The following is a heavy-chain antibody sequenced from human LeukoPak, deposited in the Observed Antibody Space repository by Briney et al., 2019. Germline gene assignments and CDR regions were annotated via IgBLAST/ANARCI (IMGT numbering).Heavy chain of an antibody. J-gene: IGHJ6*02. CDR2: ISGSGGST. CDR3: AKAGDFWSGYYYYYYGVDV. V-gene: IGHV3-23*01. Sequence: PGASLRLSCAASGFTFSNYAMTWVRQAPGKGLEWVSAISGSGGSTYYADSVKGRFTISRDNSKNTLYLQMNSLRAEDTAVYYCAKAGDFWSGYYYYYYGVDVWSQGTTVTVSS. D-gene: IGHD3-3*01. CDR1: GFTFSNYA.